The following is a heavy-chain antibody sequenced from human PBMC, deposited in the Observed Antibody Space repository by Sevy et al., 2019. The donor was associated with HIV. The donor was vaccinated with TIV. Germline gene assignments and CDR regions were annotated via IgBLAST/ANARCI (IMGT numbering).Heavy chain of an antibody. CDR2: IRSKAYGGTT. CDR3: TTHDIMVRGADYYYYGMDV. V-gene: IGHV3-49*03. Sequence: GGSLRLSCTASGFTFGDNAMSWFRQAPGKGLEWVGFIRSKAYGGTTKYAASVKGRFTISRDDSESIAYLQMNSLKTEDTAVYYCTTHDIMVRGADYYYYGMDVWGQGTTVTVSS. CDR1: GFTFGDNA. J-gene: IGHJ6*02. D-gene: IGHD3-10*01.